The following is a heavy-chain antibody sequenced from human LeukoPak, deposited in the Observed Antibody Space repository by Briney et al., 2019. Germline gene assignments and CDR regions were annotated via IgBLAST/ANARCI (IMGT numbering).Heavy chain of an antibody. CDR2: IYYSGST. D-gene: IGHD4-17*01. Sequence: SETLSLTCTVSGGSISRSSNNWGGIRQPQGKGREGIGSIYYSGSTYYNPSLKSRVTISVDTSKNQFSLKLSSVTAADTAVYYCARQASGWGYTTVTTSWGQGTLVTVSS. J-gene: IGHJ5*02. CDR3: ARQASGWGYTTVTTS. V-gene: IGHV4-39*01. CDR1: GGSISRSSNN.